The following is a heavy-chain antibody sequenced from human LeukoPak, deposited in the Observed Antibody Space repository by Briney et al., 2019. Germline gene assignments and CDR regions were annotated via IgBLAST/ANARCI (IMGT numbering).Heavy chain of an antibody. CDR2: ISSSSSNI. CDR1: GFTFTAYD. D-gene: IGHD1-1*01. V-gene: IGHV3-21*01. Sequence: GGSLRLSCAASGFTFTAYDMNWVRQAPGQGLEWVSSISSSSSNIYYADSVKGRFTISRDNAKNSLYLQMNSLRVEDTAVYYCARCTTGRTFGSLREIKRSREIDYWGQGTLVTVSS. J-gene: IGHJ4*02. CDR3: ARCTTGRTFGSLREIKRSREIDY.